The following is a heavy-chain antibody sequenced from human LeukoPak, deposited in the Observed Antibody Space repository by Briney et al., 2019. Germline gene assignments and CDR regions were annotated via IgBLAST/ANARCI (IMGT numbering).Heavy chain of an antibody. Sequence: SETLSLTXAVYGGSFSGYYWSWIRQTPGKGLEWLGEINHSGSTNYNPSLKSRVTISVDTSKNQFSLKLSSVTAADTAVYYCAGLRYSSGWYYYWGQGTLVTVSS. CDR2: INHSGST. J-gene: IGHJ4*02. V-gene: IGHV4-34*01. CDR1: GGSFSGYY. D-gene: IGHD6-19*01. CDR3: AGLRYSSGWYYY.